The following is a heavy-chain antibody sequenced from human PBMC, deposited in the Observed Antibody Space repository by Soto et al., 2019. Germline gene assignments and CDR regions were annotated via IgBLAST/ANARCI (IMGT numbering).Heavy chain of an antibody. CDR2: IYPGDSDT. J-gene: IGHJ6*02. D-gene: IGHD3-10*01. CDR1: GYSFTSYW. Sequence: PGESLKISCKGSGYSFTSYWIGWARQMPGKGLEWMGIIYPGDSDTRYSPSFQGQVTISADKSISTAYLQWSSLKASDTAMYYCARQGYYGSGSYSRPYYGMDVWGQGTTVTVSS. CDR3: ARQGYYGSGSYSRPYYGMDV. V-gene: IGHV5-51*01.